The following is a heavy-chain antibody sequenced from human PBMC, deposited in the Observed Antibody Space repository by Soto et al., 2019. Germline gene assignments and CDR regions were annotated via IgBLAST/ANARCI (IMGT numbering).Heavy chain of an antibody. V-gene: IGHV3-48*02. J-gene: IGHJ6*02. D-gene: IGHD1-7*01. CDR1: GFTFSSYS. CDR3: ARFFFSHGTEPGGMDV. CDR2: ISSSSSTI. Sequence: GGSLRLSCAASGFTFSSYSMNWVRQAPGKGLEWVSYISSSSSTIYYADSVKGRFTISRDNAKNSLYLQMNSLRDEDTAVYYCARFFFSHGTEPGGMDVWGQGTTVTVSS.